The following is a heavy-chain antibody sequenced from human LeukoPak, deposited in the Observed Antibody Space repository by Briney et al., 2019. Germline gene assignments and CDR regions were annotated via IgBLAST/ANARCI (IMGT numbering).Heavy chain of an antibody. V-gene: IGHV1-2*02. CDR3: ARTPPIVVDTNWFDP. J-gene: IGHJ5*02. D-gene: IGHD3-22*01. CDR2: INPNSGGT. Sequence: GASVKVSCKASGYTFTSYYMHWVRQAPGQGLEWMGWINPNSGGTNYAQKFQGRVTMTRDTSISTAYMELSRLRSDDTAVYYCARTPPIVVDTNWFDPWGQGTLVTVSS. CDR1: GYTFTSYY.